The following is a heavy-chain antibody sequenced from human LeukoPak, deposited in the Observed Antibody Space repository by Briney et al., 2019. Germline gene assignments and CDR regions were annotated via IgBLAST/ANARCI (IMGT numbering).Heavy chain of an antibody. CDR3: ARLTRLSTSPDRYYLDY. Sequence: GASVKVSCKASGYTFTSYGISWVRQAPGQGLEWMGWISAYNGNTNYAQKLQGRVTMTTDTSTSTAYMELRSLRSDDTAVYYCARLTRLSTSPDRYYLDYWGQGTLVTVSS. V-gene: IGHV1-18*01. CDR2: ISAYNGNT. CDR1: GYTFTSYG. D-gene: IGHD6-6*01. J-gene: IGHJ4*02.